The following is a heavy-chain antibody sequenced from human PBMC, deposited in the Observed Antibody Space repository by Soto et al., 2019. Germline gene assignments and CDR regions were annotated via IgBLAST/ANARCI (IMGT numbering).Heavy chain of an antibody. CDR2: IHPGDSDT. J-gene: IGHJ6*02. CDR3: TLSYGDSYYYYYGMDV. V-gene: IGHV5-51*01. CDR1: GFSFSRYT. D-gene: IGHD4-17*01. Sequence: CVGSGFSFSRYTVGWVRQVPGKGLEWMGVIHPGDSDTIYSPSFQGQVTISADKSISTAYLQWSSLKASDTAMYYCTLSYGDSYYYYYGMDVWGQGTTVTVSS.